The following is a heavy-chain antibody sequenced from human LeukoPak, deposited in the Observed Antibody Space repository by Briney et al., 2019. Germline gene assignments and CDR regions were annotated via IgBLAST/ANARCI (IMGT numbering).Heavy chain of an antibody. D-gene: IGHD3-22*01. CDR1: GGSISDYY. CDR2: ICYSGST. CDR3: ARRASTGYYSD. J-gene: IGHJ4*02. Sequence: TSETLSLTCSVSGGSISDYYWIWIRQPPGMGLEWIGNICYSGSTNYNPSLKSRVTISVDTSKNQLSLKLSSVTAADTAVYYCARRASTGYYSDWGQGTLVTVSS. V-gene: IGHV4-59*08.